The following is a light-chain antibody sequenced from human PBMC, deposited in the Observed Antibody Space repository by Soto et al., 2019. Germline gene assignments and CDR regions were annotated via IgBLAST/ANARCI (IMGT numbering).Light chain of an antibody. J-gene: IGLJ1*01. CDR3: QVWDYSVDHPI. CDR1: NIGSKS. Sequence: SYELTQPPSVSVAPGKTATITWGGDNIGSKSVHWYQQKPGQAPVLVIYYDRDRPSGIPERFAGSNSGNTATLTINRVEAGDEADYSCQVWDYSVDHPIFGTGTKVTVL. CDR2: YDR. V-gene: IGLV3-21*04.